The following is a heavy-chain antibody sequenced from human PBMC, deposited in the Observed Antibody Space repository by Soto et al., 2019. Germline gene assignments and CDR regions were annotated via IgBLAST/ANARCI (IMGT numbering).Heavy chain of an antibody. CDR1: GYTITGYY. Sequence: ASVKVSCKASGYTITGYYMHWVRQAPGQGLEWMGWINPNSGGTNYAQKFQGWVTMTRDTSISTAYMELSRLRSDDTAVYYCARSPMRYFDWFPHDAFDIWGQGTMATVSS. CDR2: INPNSGGT. V-gene: IGHV1-2*04. D-gene: IGHD3-9*01. CDR3: ARSPMRYFDWFPHDAFDI. J-gene: IGHJ3*02.